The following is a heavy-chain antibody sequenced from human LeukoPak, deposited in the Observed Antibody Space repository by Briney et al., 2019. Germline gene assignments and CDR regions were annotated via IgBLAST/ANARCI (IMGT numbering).Heavy chain of an antibody. CDR3: ARGDYFGSGTSFIDAFDI. J-gene: IGHJ3*02. Sequence: GGSLRLSCAASGFTFSNYWMSWVRQAPGKGVEGVANIKQYGSEKYYVDSVKGRLTISRDNAKNSLYLQMNSLRAEDTAVYYCARGDYFGSGTSFIDAFDIWGQGTMVTVS. CDR1: GFTFSNYW. CDR2: IKQYGSEK. D-gene: IGHD3-10*01. V-gene: IGHV3-7*01.